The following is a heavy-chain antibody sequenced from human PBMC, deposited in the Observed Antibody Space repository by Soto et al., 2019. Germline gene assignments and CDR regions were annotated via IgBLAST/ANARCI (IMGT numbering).Heavy chain of an antibody. J-gene: IGHJ6*02. CDR2: IYHSGTT. Sequence: QVQLQESGPGLVKPSETLSLSCNVSGGSISSDDSFWSWVRQHPARGLEWIGYIYHSGTTYYNPPLQSRITISLDTSKNPSSLKLRSVTAADTAVYFCAGDEDHGSGLSGGMDVWGQGTAVTVS. CDR3: AGDEDHGSGLSGGMDV. CDR1: GGSISSDDSF. V-gene: IGHV4-31*03. D-gene: IGHD3-10*01.